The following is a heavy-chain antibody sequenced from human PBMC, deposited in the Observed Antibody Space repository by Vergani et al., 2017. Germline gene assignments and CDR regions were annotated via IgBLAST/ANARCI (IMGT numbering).Heavy chain of an antibody. J-gene: IGHJ5*02. V-gene: IGHV3-33*01. D-gene: IGHD1-14*01. CDR3: ARDLRLLYNRFDP. CDR1: GFTINQYG. CDR2: TWYDGNNK. Sequence: QVQLLESGGGVVQPGRSLRLSCAASGFTINQYGMHWVRQAPGKGLEWVAVTWYDGNNKQYADSVKGRFTISRDNSKSTMYLQMNSLRDEDTGVYYCARDLRLLYNRFDPWGQGTLVTVSS.